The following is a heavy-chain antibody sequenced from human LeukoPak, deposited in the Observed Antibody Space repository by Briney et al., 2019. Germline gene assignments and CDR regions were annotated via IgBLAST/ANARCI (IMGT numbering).Heavy chain of an antibody. Sequence: SETLSLTCAVYGGSFSGYYWSWIRQPPGKGLEWIGEINHSGSTNSNPSLKSRVTISVDTSKNQFSLKLSSVTAADTAVYYCARVGHYDSSGYYTPRFDYWGQGTLVTVSS. J-gene: IGHJ4*02. V-gene: IGHV4-34*01. D-gene: IGHD3-22*01. CDR1: GGSFSGYY. CDR2: INHSGST. CDR3: ARVGHYDSSGYYTPRFDY.